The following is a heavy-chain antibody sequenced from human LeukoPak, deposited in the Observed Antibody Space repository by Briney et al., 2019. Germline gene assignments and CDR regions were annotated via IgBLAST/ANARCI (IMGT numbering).Heavy chain of an antibody. J-gene: IGHJ6*03. V-gene: IGHV3-23*01. CDR1: GFTFSNYA. Sequence: GGSLRLSCAASGFTFSNYALTWVRQAPGKGLEWVSDINGSGGSTYYADSVKGRFTISRDNSKDTMYLQVNSLRAEDTAVYYCAKQGRDWLRDYYYYMDVWGKGTTVTISS. CDR2: INGSGGST. D-gene: IGHD3-9*01. CDR3: AKQGRDWLRDYYYYMDV.